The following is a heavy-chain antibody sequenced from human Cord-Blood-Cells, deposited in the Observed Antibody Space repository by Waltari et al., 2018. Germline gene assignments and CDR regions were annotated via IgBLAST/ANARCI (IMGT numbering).Heavy chain of an antibody. D-gene: IGHD6-13*01. CDR1: GYTFTGYY. CDR3: AREVIAAAGTGFDY. CDR2: INPNSGGT. J-gene: IGHJ4*02. V-gene: IGHV1-2*04. Sequence: QVQLVQSGAEVKKPGASVKVSCKASGYTFTGYYMHWVRPAPGQGLEWMGWINPNSGGTNYAQKFQGWVTMTRDTSISTAYMELSRLRSDDTAVYYCAREVIAAAGTGFDYWGQGTLVTVSS.